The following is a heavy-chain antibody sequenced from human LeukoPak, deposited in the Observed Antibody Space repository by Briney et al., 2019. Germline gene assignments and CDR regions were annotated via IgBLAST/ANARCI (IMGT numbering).Heavy chain of an antibody. V-gene: IGHV3-30*02. D-gene: IGHD2-15*01. CDR1: RFSFSNYG. J-gene: IGHJ6*02. Sequence: GGSVRLLCAASRFSFSNYGMHCVRQAPGKGLEGVALIQYDGSTTYSADSVKGRFTISRDNPRNTLYLQMSRLRPEDTAVYCCAKRYCKSATCRSDMDDWGQGTTVTVSS. CDR2: IQYDGSTT. CDR3: AKRYCKSATCRSDMDD.